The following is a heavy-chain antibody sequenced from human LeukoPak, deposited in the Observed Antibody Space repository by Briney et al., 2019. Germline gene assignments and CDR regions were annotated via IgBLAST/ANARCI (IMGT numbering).Heavy chain of an antibody. D-gene: IGHD6-25*01. Sequence: GGSLRLSCAASGFIFSDYYMSWIRQAPGRGLDWVSYISTSSGYTNYADSVKGRFTISRDNAKSSLYLQMHSLSAEDTAVYYCARAGYSTGWPIDYWGQGPLVTVSS. J-gene: IGHJ4*02. CDR1: GFIFSDYY. CDR3: ARAGYSTGWPIDY. CDR2: ISTSSGYT. V-gene: IGHV3-11*06.